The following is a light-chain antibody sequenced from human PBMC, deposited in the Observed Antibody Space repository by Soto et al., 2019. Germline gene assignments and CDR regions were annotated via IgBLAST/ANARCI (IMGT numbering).Light chain of an antibody. V-gene: IGKV3-15*01. J-gene: IGKJ5*01. Sequence: EIVMTQSPATLSVSPGERATLSCRASQSVSSNLAWYQQKPGQAPRLVMYGTSTRATGIPARFSGSGSGTEFTLTISGLQPEDFAVYYCQQYKSWPPITFGQGTRLELK. CDR3: QQYKSWPPIT. CDR2: GTS. CDR1: QSVSSN.